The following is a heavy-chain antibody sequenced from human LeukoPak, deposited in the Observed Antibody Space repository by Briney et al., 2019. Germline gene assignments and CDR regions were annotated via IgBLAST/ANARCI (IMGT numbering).Heavy chain of an antibody. Sequence: PSETLSLTCAVSGGTISSYYWNWIRRPPGKGLEWIGYIYYSGSTYYNPSLKSRVTISVDTSKNQFSLKLSSVTAADTAVYYCARVRGYSGYDFEYWGQGTLVTVSS. CDR1: GGTISSYY. D-gene: IGHD5-12*01. V-gene: IGHV4-59*06. J-gene: IGHJ4*02. CDR2: IYYSGST. CDR3: ARVRGYSGYDFEY.